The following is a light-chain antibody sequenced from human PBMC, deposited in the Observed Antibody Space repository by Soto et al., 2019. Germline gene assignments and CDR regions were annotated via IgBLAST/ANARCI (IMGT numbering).Light chain of an antibody. Sequence: QSALTQPASVSGSPGQSITISCTGTSSDVGGGNYVSWYQQHPGKAPKLMIYDVSNRPSGVSNRFSGSKSGNTASLTISELQAEDDADYYCSAYTSSSTYVFGTGTKLTVL. CDR2: DVS. J-gene: IGLJ1*01. CDR3: SAYTSSSTYV. CDR1: SSDVGGGNY. V-gene: IGLV2-14*01.